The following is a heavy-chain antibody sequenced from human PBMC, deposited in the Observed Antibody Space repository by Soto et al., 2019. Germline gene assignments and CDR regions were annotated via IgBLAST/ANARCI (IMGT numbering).Heavy chain of an antibody. J-gene: IGHJ4*02. CDR3: ARGGGFYYYGSGSPSDY. D-gene: IGHD3-10*01. CDR1: GYTFTSYD. V-gene: IGHV1-8*01. Sequence: QVQLVQSGAEVKKPGASVKVSCKASGYTFTSYDINWVRQATGQGLEWMGWMNPNSGNTGYAQKSQGRVTNTRNTSISTSYMELSSLRSEDTAVYYCARGGGFYYYGSGSPSDYWGQGTLVTVSS. CDR2: MNPNSGNT.